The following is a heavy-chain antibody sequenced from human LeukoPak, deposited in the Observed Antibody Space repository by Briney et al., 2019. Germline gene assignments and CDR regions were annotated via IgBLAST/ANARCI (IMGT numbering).Heavy chain of an antibody. J-gene: IGHJ6*02. CDR3: ARGSIGPVGLWFGELPYYYYGMDV. CDR1: GYTFTSYG. D-gene: IGHD3-10*01. Sequence: ASVKVSCKASGYTFTSYGISWVRQAPGQGLELMGWISAYNGNTDYAQKLQGRVTMTTDTSTSTAYMELRSLRSDDTAVYYCARGSIGPVGLWFGELPYYYYGMDVWGQGTTVTVSS. CDR2: ISAYNGNT. V-gene: IGHV1-18*01.